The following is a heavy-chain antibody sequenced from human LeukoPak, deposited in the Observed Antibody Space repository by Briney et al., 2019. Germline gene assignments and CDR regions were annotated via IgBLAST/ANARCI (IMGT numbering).Heavy chain of an antibody. J-gene: IGHJ4*02. CDR3: ARDPTPKWELLPYFDY. CDR2: ISSGGSYI. V-gene: IGHV3-21*01. D-gene: IGHD1-26*01. CDR1: GFTFSSYE. Sequence: GGSLRLSCAASGFTFSSYEMNWVRQAPGKGLEWISSISSGGSYISHADSVKGRFTISRDNAKNSLYLQMDSLRAEDTAIYYCARDPTPKWELLPYFDYWGQGALVTVSS.